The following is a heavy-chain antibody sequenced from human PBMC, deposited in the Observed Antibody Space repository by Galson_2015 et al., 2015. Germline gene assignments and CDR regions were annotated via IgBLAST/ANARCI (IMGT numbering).Heavy chain of an antibody. V-gene: IGHV4-59*01. J-gene: IGHJ4*02. CDR2: IYYSGST. D-gene: IGHD3-3*01. CDR1: GGSISSYY. Sequence: ETLSLTCTVSGGSISSYYWSWIRQPPGKGLEWIGYIYYSGSTNYNPSLKSRVTISVDTSKNQFSQKLSSVTAADTAVYYCARSTPAITIFGVVIDFDYWGQGTLVTVSS. CDR3: ARSTPAITIFGVVIDFDY.